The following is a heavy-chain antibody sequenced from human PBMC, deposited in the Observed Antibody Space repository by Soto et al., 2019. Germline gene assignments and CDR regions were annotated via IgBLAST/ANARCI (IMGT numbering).Heavy chain of an antibody. Sequence: GGSLRLSCAASGFTFSTYAMHWLRQAPGRGLEWVATILYDGSDKYYADFVKGRFAISRENSKNTLFLQMNSLRPEDTAVYYCARDLMGATDYWGQGTQVTVSS. D-gene: IGHD1-26*01. V-gene: IGHV3-30*09. CDR3: ARDLMGATDY. CDR2: ILYDGSDK. J-gene: IGHJ4*02. CDR1: GFTFSTYA.